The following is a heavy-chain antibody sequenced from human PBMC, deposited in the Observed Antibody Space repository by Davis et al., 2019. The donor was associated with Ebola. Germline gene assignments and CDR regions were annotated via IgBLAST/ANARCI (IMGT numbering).Heavy chain of an antibody. D-gene: IGHD6-13*01. CDR2: IYHSGST. CDR3: ARGKPFGSSLWFDP. CDR1: GGSISSGGYS. J-gene: IGHJ5*02. Sequence: MPSETLSLTCAVSGGSISSGGYSWSWIRQPPGKGLEWIGYIYHSGSTYYNPSLKSRVTISVDRSKNQFSLKLSSVTAAGTAVYYCARGKPFGSSLWFDPWGQGTLVTVSS. V-gene: IGHV4-30-2*01.